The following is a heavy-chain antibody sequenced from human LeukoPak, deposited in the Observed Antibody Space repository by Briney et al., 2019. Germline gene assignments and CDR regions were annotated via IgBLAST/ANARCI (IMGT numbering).Heavy chain of an antibody. V-gene: IGHV4-39*07. CDR1: GGSISSSSDY. Sequence: SETLSLTCTVSGGSISSSSDYWGWIRQPPGKGLEWIGSIYYSGTTYYNPSLKSRVTMSVDTSKNQFSLKLSSVTAADTAVYYCARGMGTETMFWNFGYWGQGTLVTVSS. CDR3: ARGMGTETMFWNFGY. D-gene: IGHD3-10*02. CDR2: IYYSGTT. J-gene: IGHJ4*02.